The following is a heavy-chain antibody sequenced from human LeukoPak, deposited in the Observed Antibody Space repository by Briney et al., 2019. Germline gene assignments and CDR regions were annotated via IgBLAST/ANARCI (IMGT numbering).Heavy chain of an antibody. D-gene: IGHD6-19*01. CDR3: ARRVGSGWPVQH. CDR1: GYTFSRYD. V-gene: IGHV1-8*01. J-gene: IGHJ1*01. Sequence: GASVKVSCKASGYTFSRYDINWVRQAAGQGLEWMGSMNPNSGNTGYAQKCQGRLNMTRNTSISTAYMELSSLRSEDTAVYYCARRVGSGWPVQHWGQGALVTVSS. CDR2: MNPNSGNT.